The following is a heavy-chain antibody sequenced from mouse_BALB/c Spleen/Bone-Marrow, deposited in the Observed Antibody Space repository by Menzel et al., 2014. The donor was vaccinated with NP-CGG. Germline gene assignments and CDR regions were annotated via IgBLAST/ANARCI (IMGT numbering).Heavy chain of an antibody. J-gene: IGHJ3*01. V-gene: IGHV5-15*02. CDR1: GFTFSDYG. CDR3: ARDDGSPGGFAY. CDR2: ISNLAYSI. Sequence: EVMLVESGGGLVQPGGSRKLSCAASGFTFSDYGMAWVRQAPGKGPEWVAFISNLAYSIYYADTVTGRFTISRENAKNTLCLEMSSLRSEDTAMYYCARDDGSPGGFAYWGQGTLVTVSA. D-gene: IGHD2-3*01.